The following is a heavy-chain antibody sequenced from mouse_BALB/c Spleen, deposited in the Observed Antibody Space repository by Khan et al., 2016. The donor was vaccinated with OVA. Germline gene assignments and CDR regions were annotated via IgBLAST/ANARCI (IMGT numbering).Heavy chain of an antibody. Sequence: QVQLQQSGPGLVQPSQSLSITCTVSGFSLTNYGVHWVRQSPGKGLEWLGMIWSGGSTDYNATFISRLTISKDNSRSQVFFKMNSLQASDTAIYYCVRNRNGYFDYWGQGTTLTVSS. D-gene: IGHD1-1*02. CDR1: GFSLTNYG. J-gene: IGHJ2*01. CDR2: IWSGGST. V-gene: IGHV2-2*02. CDR3: VRNRNGYFDY.